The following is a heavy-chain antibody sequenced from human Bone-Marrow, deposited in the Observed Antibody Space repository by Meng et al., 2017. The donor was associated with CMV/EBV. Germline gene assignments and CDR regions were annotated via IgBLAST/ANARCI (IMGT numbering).Heavy chain of an antibody. D-gene: IGHD4-23*01. CDR3: ARSRLYSNSVDY. J-gene: IGHJ4*02. CDR1: GFSLNANGMR. V-gene: IGHV2-70D*14. Sequence: SGPTLVKPTQTLTLTCAFSGFSLNANGMRVNWIRQPPGKALEWLARIDWDDDKFYSASLKTRLAISKDTSRNQVVLTMTNMDPVDTGTYYCARSRLYSNSVDYWGLGTLVTVSS. CDR2: IDWDDDK.